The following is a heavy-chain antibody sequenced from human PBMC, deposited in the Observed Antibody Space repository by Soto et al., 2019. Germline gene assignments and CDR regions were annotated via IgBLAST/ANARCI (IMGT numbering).Heavy chain of an antibody. J-gene: IGHJ4*02. Sequence: ASVKVSCKVSGYTLTELSMHWVRQAPGKGLEWMGGFDPEDGETIYAQKFRGRVTMTEDTSTDTAYMELSSLRSEDTAVYYCATAGYYYDSSGYPYYFDYWGQGTLVTVSS. V-gene: IGHV1-24*01. CDR3: ATAGYYYDSSGYPYYFDY. CDR2: FDPEDGET. CDR1: GYTLTELS. D-gene: IGHD3-22*01.